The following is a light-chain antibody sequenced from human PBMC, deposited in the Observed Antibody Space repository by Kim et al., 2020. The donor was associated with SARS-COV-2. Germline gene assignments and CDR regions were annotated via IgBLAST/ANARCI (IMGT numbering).Light chain of an antibody. V-gene: IGLV1-44*01. CDR1: SSNIGSNN. J-gene: IGLJ3*02. Sequence: QSVLTQPPSASGTPGQRVTISCSGSSSNIGSNNVVWYQQLPGAAPNLLIYSNNQRPSGIPVRFSGSRSGTSASLAISGLQSGDEADYYCAVWDDSLKQGVFGGGTQLTVL. CDR2: SNN. CDR3: AVWDDSLKQGV.